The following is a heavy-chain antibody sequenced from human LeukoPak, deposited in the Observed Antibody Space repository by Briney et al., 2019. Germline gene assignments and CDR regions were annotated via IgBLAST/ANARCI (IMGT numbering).Heavy chain of an antibody. CDR3: AKDPATIRYCSSTSCA. D-gene: IGHD2-2*01. Sequence: GGSLRLSCAASGFTFSSYAMSWVRQAPGKGLEWVSAISGSGGSTYYADSVKGRFTISRDNSKNTLYPQMNSLRAEDTAVYYCAKDPATIRYCSSTSCAWGQGTLVTVSS. J-gene: IGHJ4*02. CDR2: ISGSGGST. CDR1: GFTFSSYA. V-gene: IGHV3-23*01.